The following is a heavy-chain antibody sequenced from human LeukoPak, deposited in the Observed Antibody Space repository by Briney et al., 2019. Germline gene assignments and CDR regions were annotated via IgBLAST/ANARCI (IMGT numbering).Heavy chain of an antibody. D-gene: IGHD3-3*01. CDR2: IDYSGST. V-gene: IGHV4-39*01. CDR3: ARPGDDDFWSGPDI. Sequence: PSETLSLTCTVSGGSISSTIYYWGWIRQPPGKGLEWIGSIDYSGSTYYNPSLKSRVTISVDTSKNQFSLNLSSVTAADTAVYYCARPGDDDFWSGPDIWGQGTMVTVSS. J-gene: IGHJ3*02. CDR1: GGSISSTIYY.